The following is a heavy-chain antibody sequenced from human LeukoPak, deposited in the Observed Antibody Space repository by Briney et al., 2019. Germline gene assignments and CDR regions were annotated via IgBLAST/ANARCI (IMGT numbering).Heavy chain of an antibody. Sequence: PSETLSLTCTVSSGSFRTYYWSWIRQPPGKGLEWIGYIFYNEGTSYNPSLKSRVTISVDTSNNQLSLKVNSVTAADTAMYYCVKSNSRYQPWTLDVWGRGTMVTVSS. CDR2: IFYNEGT. CDR3: VKSNSRYQPWTLDV. D-gene: IGHD2-2*01. J-gene: IGHJ3*01. CDR1: SGSFRTYY. V-gene: IGHV4-59*01.